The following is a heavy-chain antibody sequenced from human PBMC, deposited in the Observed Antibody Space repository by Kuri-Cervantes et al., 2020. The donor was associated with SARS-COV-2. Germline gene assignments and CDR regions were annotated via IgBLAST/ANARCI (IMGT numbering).Heavy chain of an antibody. D-gene: IGHD7-27*01. Sequence: ASVKVSCKASGGTFSSYAISWVRQAPGQGLEWMGGYHPDDGETFYAQKLQGRVTMTTDTSTSTAYMELRSLRSDDTAVYYCARGRTGESSRFDYWGQGTLVTVSS. J-gene: IGHJ4*02. V-gene: IGHV1-18*01. CDR2: HPDDGET. CDR3: ARGRTGESSRFDY. CDR1: GGTFSSYA.